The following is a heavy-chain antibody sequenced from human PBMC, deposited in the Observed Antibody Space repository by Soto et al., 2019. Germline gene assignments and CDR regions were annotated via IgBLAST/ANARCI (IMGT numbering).Heavy chain of an antibody. D-gene: IGHD3-10*02. V-gene: IGHV3-30-3*01. J-gene: IGHJ5*02. CDR3: ARGPRIVRGYNWLDP. CDR2: ISYDGSNK. Sequence: QVQLVESGGGVVQPGRSLRLSCAASGFTFSSYAMHWVRQAPGKGLEWVAVISYDGSNKYYADSVKGRFPISRDNSKNTLYLQMNSLRAEDTAVYYCARGPRIVRGYNWLDPWGQGTLVTVSS. CDR1: GFTFSSYA.